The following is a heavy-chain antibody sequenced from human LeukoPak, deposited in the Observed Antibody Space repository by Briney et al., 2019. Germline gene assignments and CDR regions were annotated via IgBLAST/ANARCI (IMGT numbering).Heavy chain of an antibody. CDR2: INPNSGGT. D-gene: IGHD4-17*01. V-gene: IGHV1-2*02. CDR3: ARDLRDGDYGDVGY. J-gene: IGHJ4*02. CDR1: GYTFTAYY. Sequence: ASVKVSCKSSGYTFTAYYMHWVRQAPGQGLEWMGWINPNSGGTNYAQRFQGRVTMTRDTSISTAYMELSRLRSDDTAVYYCARDLRDGDYGDVGYWGQGTLVTVSS.